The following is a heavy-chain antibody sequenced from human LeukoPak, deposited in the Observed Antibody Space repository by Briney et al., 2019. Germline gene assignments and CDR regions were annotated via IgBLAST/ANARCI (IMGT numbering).Heavy chain of an antibody. CDR2: INPNSGGT. J-gene: IGHJ4*02. CDR3: ARVPCSSCHFDY. Sequence: SSVKVSCKASGYIFTGYYIHWVRQAPGQGLEWMGRINPNSGGTNYAQTFQGRVTMTRDTSISTAYMELSRLRSDDTAVYYCARVPCSSCHFDYWGQGTLVTVSS. V-gene: IGHV1-2*06. CDR1: GYIFTGYY. D-gene: IGHD6-13*01.